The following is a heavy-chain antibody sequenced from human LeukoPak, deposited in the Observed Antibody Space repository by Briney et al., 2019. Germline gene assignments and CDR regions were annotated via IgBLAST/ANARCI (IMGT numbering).Heavy chain of an antibody. J-gene: IGHJ4*02. Sequence: PGGSLRLSCAASGFTFSSYGMHWVRQAPGKGLEWVSAISGSGGSTYYADSVKGRFTISRDNSKNTLYLQMNSLRAEDTAVYYCAKDRAYYDIRKLDYWGQGTLVTVSS. CDR2: ISGSGGST. D-gene: IGHD3-9*01. CDR1: GFTFSSYG. CDR3: AKDRAYYDIRKLDY. V-gene: IGHV3-23*01.